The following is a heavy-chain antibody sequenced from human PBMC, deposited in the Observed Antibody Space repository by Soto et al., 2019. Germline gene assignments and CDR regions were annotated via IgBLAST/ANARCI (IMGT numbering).Heavy chain of an antibody. CDR3: ASSLWGYCSGGSCYSEDYYYDMDV. J-gene: IGHJ6*02. D-gene: IGHD2-15*01. V-gene: IGHV3-48*02. CDR2: ISSSSSTI. CDR1: GFTFSSYS. Sequence: PGGSLRLSCAASGFTFSSYSMNWVRQAPGKGLEWVSYISSSSSTIYYADSVKGRFTISRDNAKNSLYLQMNSLRDEDTAVYYCASSLWGYCSGGSCYSEDYYYDMDVWGQGTTVTVPS.